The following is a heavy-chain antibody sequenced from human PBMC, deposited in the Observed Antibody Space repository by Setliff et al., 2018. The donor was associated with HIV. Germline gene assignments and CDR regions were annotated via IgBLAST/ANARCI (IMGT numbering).Heavy chain of an antibody. J-gene: IGHJ4*02. Sequence: ASVKVSCKASGYTFTSYHLHWVRQAPGQGLEWMGIINPSGGSTSYAQKFQGRVTMTRDTSTSTVYMELSSLRSEDTAVYYCARASWRRAAAGTLQPYYFDYWGQGTLVTVSS. D-gene: IGHD6-13*01. CDR2: INPSGGST. CDR1: GYTFTSYH. V-gene: IGHV1-46*01. CDR3: ARASWRRAAAGTLQPYYFDY.